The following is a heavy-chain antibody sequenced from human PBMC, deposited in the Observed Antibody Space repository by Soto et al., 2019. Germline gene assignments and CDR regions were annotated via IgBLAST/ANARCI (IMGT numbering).Heavy chain of an antibody. CDR2: ISSSGSTI. V-gene: IGHV3-48*03. D-gene: IGHD6-19*01. CDR1: GFTFSSYE. J-gene: IGHJ6*02. CDR3: ARDTKYSSGWRHYYYYGMDV. Sequence: EVQLVESGGGLVQPGGSLRLSCAASGFTFSSYEMNWVRQAPGKGLEWVSYISSSGSTIYYADSVKGRFTISRDNAKNSLYLQMNSLRAEDTAVYYCARDTKYSSGWRHYYYYGMDVWGQGTTVTVSS.